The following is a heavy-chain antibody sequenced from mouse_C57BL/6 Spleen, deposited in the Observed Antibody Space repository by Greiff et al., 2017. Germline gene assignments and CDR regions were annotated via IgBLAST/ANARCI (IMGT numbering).Heavy chain of an antibody. CDR2: IRLKSDNYAT. Sequence: EVKLVESGGGLVQPGGSLKLSCVASGFTFSNYWLNWVRQSPEKGLEWVAQIRLKSDNYATHYAESVTGRFTISSDDYKSSVYLQMNNLRAEDTGIYYCTENGAWFAYWGQGTLVTVSA. V-gene: IGHV6-3*01. J-gene: IGHJ3*01. CDR3: TENGAWFAY. CDR1: GFTFSNYW.